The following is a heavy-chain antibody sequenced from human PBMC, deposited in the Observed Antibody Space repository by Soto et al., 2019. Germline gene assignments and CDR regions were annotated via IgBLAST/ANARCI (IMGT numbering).Heavy chain of an antibody. CDR2: MNANSGNT. CDR3: ARWPDGYYYYGMDV. J-gene: IGHJ6*02. Sequence: QVQLVQSGAEVKKPGASVKVSCKASGYTFTSYEINWVRQATGQGLEWMGWMNANSGNTGYAQKFQGRVTMTRNTSISTTYMALSSLRSEDTAVYYCARWPDGYYYYGMDVWGQGTTVTVSS. V-gene: IGHV1-8*01. CDR1: GYTFTSYE.